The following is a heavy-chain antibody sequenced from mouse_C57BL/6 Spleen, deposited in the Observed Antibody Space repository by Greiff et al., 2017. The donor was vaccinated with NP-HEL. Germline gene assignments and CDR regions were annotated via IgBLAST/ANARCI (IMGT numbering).Heavy chain of an antibody. CDR1: GYTFTSYW. J-gene: IGHJ2*01. CDR2: IDPSDSET. Sequence: QVQLKQPGAELVRPGSSVKLSCKASGYTFTSYWMHWVKQRPIQGLEWIGNIDPSDSETHYNQKFKDKATLTVDKSSSTAYMQLSSLTSEDSAVYYCARSYGSSYVDYWGQGTTLTVSS. CDR3: ARSYGSSYVDY. V-gene: IGHV1-52*01. D-gene: IGHD1-1*01.